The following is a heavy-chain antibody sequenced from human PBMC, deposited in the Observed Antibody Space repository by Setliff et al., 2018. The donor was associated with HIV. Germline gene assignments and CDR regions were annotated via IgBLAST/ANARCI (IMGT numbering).Heavy chain of an antibody. D-gene: IGHD2-2*01. CDR3: ARDAVPHCSDASCYGRGAFDV. V-gene: IGHV1-69*13. Sequence: SVKVSCKASGGTSSNYAINWMRQAPGQGLEWMGGISPIFGTSNYAQKFQGRVTITADESTSTAYMELSSLRSTDTAVYYCARDAVPHCSDASCYGRGAFDVWGQGTLVTVSS. CDR2: ISPIFGTS. CDR1: GGTSSNYA. J-gene: IGHJ3*01.